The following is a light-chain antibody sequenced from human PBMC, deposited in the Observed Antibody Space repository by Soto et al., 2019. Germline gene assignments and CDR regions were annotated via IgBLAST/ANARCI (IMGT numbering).Light chain of an antibody. CDR3: QQSYSTPPTT. CDR1: QNINSY. Sequence: DIQMTQSPSSLSASVGDRVTITCPASQNINSYLNWYQQKPGKAPKLLIYAASSLQSGVPSRFSGSGSGTDFTLTISSLQPEDFATHYFQQSYSTPPTTFGGGTKVEIK. J-gene: IGKJ4*01. CDR2: AAS. V-gene: IGKV1-39*01.